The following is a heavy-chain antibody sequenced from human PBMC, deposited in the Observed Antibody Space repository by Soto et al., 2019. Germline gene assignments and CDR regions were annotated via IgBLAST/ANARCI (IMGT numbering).Heavy chain of an antibody. CDR2: ISGGGGTT. V-gene: IGHV3-48*02. Sequence: EVPLVESGGGLVQPGGSLRLSCAASGFSFSSYSMNWVRQAPGKGLEWVSYISGGGGTTYYADSVKGRFTISRDNAKKSLYLQLSSLRDVDTAVYYCARDPMSGSQKLYFDYWGQGTLVTVSS. D-gene: IGHD1-26*01. CDR3: ARDPMSGSQKLYFDY. J-gene: IGHJ4*02. CDR1: GFSFSSYS.